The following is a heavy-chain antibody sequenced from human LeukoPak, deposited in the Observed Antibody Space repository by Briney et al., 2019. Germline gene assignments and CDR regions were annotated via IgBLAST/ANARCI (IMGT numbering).Heavy chain of an antibody. J-gene: IGHJ4*02. Sequence: GGSLRLSCAASGFTVSSNYMSWVRQAPGKGLEWVAVISYDGSNKYYAESVKGRFTISRDNSKNTLYLQVNSLRAEDTAVYSCARDAYGDYYFDSWGQGTLVTVSS. CDR3: ARDAYGDYYFDS. V-gene: IGHV3-30-3*01. CDR2: ISYDGSNK. CDR1: GFTVSSNY. D-gene: IGHD4-17*01.